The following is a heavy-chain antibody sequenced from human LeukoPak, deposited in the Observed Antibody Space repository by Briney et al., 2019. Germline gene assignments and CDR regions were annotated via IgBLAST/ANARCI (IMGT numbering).Heavy chain of an antibody. J-gene: IGHJ6*02. CDR3: AREPPVASPTYYDFWSGYYGYYYYYGMDV. D-gene: IGHD3-3*01. CDR1: GYTFTSYD. V-gene: IGHV1-8*01. CDR2: MNPNSGNT. Sequence: RASVKVSCKASGYTFTSYDINWVRQATGQGLEWMGWMNPNSGNTGYAQKFQGRVTMTRNTSISTAYMELSSLRSEDTAVYYCAREPPVASPTYYDFWSGYYGYYYYYGMDVWGQGTTVTVSS.